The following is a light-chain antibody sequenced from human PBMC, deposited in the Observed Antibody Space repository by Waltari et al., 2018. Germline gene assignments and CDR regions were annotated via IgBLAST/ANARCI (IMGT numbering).Light chain of an antibody. CDR2: DVS. CDR3: QQYENLPLT. Sequence: DIQMTQSPSSLSASVGDRVTITCQASQNINNYLNWYKHKQGKGPKLLIYDVSDLERGVPPRFSGGGFGTEFKLIISSLQPEDAATYYCQQYENLPLTFGGGTTVEI. V-gene: IGKV1-33*01. J-gene: IGKJ4*01. CDR1: QNINNY.